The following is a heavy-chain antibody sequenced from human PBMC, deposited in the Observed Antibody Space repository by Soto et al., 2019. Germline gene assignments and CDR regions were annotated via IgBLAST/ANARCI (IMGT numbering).Heavy chain of an antibody. CDR1: GYSFTIYS. CDR2: IHGGNGNT. J-gene: IGHJ1*01. D-gene: IGHD1-26*01. Sequence: QVQLVQSGAEVKKPGASVKISCKASGYSFTIYSMHWVRQAPGQRLEWLGWIHGGNGNTRYSQKFQGRLTLTRDTSASTAYVELSSLTSEDTAVYSCARNWEGTAFWGQGALVTVSS. CDR3: ARNWEGTAF. V-gene: IGHV1-3*01.